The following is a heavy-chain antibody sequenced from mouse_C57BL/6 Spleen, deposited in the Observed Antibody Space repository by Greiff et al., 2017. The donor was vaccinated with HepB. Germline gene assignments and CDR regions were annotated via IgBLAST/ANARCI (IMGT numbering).Heavy chain of an antibody. J-gene: IGHJ4*01. CDR1: GYSITSGYY. D-gene: IGHD2-3*01. CDR2: ISYDGSN. Sequence: VQLKESGPGLVKPSQSLSLTCSVTGYSITSGYYWNWIRQFPGNKLEWMGYISYDGSNNYNPSLKNRISITRDTSKNQFFLKLNSVTTEDTATYYCARGIYDGSMDYMGQGTSVTVSS. V-gene: IGHV3-6*01. CDR3: ARGIYDGSMDY.